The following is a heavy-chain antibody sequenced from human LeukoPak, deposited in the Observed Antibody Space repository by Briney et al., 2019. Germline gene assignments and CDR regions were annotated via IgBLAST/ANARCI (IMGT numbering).Heavy chain of an antibody. CDR2: INPNSGGT. Sequence: EASVTVSCKASGYTFTGYYMHWVRQAPGQGLEWMGWINPNSGGTNYAQKFQGRVTMTRDTSISTAYMELSRLRSDDTAVYYCARGDVLRYFDWLSSKTSYNWFDPWGQGTLVTVSS. V-gene: IGHV1-2*02. D-gene: IGHD3-9*01. CDR3: ARGDVLRYFDWLSSKTSYNWFDP. J-gene: IGHJ5*02. CDR1: GYTFTGYY.